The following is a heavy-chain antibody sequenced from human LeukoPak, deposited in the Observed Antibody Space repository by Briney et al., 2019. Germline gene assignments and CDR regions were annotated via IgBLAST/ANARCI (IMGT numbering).Heavy chain of an antibody. CDR2: IYYSGST. J-gene: IGHJ5*02. D-gene: IGHD3-22*01. V-gene: IGHV4-59*08. Sequence: PSETLSLTCTVSGGSISSYYWSWIRQPPGKGLEWIGYIYYSGSTNYNSSLKSRVTISVDTSKTQFSLKLSSVTAADTAVYYCARQDYYDSSGYYRWFDPWGQGTLVTVPS. CDR3: ARQDYYDSSGYYRWFDP. CDR1: GGSISSYY.